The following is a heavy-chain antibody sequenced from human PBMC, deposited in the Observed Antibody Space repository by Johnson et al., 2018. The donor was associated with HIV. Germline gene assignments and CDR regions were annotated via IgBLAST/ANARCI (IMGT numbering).Heavy chain of an antibody. D-gene: IGHD6-13*01. CDR3: AKDLIAAAGPDAFDI. Sequence: VHLVESGGGLVQPGRSLRLSCAASGFTFDDYAMHWVRQAPGKGLEWVSGISWNSGSIGYADSVKCRFTISRDNAKNSLYLQMNSLRAEDTALYYCAKDLIAAAGPDAFDIWGQGTMVTVSS. CDR2: ISWNSGSI. V-gene: IGHV3-9*01. CDR1: GFTFDDYA. J-gene: IGHJ3*02.